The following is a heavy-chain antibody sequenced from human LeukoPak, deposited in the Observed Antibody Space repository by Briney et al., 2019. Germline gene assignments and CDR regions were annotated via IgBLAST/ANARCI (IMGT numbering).Heavy chain of an antibody. Sequence: PSETLSLTCSVSGGSISGYYWSWIRQPAGKGLDWIGRIYTSGSTNYNPSLESRVTMSVDTSKNQFSLKLRSVTAADTAVYYCARQGGSVLHYSDYWGQGTLVTVSS. CDR2: IYTSGST. CDR3: ARQGGSVLHYSDY. D-gene: IGHD5-12*01. J-gene: IGHJ4*02. CDR1: GGSISGYY. V-gene: IGHV4-4*07.